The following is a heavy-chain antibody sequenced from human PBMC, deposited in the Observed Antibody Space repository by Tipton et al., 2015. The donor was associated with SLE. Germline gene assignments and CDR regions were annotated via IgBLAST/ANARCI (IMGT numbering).Heavy chain of an antibody. D-gene: IGHD2/OR15-2a*01. CDR3: ARRIQETRYSLDNWFDP. Sequence: TLSLTCTVSGGSISSYSLNWIRQSAGKGLEWIGRIYATGSTNYNPSLQSRVTMSVDTSKNQFSLKLSSVTAADTALYYCARRIQETRYSLDNWFDPWGRGTLVTVSS. J-gene: IGHJ5*02. CDR2: IYATGST. V-gene: IGHV4-4*07. CDR1: GGSISSYS.